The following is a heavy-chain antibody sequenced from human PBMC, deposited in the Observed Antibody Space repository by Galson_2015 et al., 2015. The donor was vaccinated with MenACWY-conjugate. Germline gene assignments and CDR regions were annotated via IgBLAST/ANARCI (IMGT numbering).Heavy chain of an antibody. V-gene: IGHV3-53*01. J-gene: IGHJ4*02. CDR1: GFTVSSNY. CDR3: ASSSGYSYGYEPPFDY. D-gene: IGHD5-18*01. CDR2: IYSGGST. Sequence: SLRLSCAASGFTVSSNYMSWVRQAPGKGLEWVSVIYSGGSTYYADSVKGRFTISRDNSKNTLYLQMNSLRAEDTAVYYCASSSGYSYGYEPPFDYWGQGTLVTVSS.